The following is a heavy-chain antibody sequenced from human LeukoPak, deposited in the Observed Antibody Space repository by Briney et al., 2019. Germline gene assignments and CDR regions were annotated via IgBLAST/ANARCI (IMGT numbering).Heavy chain of an antibody. V-gene: IGHV1-2*02. CDR3: ARDMGRYSGYDYDY. CDR2: INPKSGGT. D-gene: IGHD5-12*01. Sequence: ASVSVSCKASGYTFTAYYMHWVRQAPGQGLQWMGWINPKSGGTNFAHNFQGRVTMTRDTSISTAYLELSGLRSDDTAVYYCARDMGRYSGYDYDYWGQGTLVTASS. CDR1: GYTFTAYY. J-gene: IGHJ4*02.